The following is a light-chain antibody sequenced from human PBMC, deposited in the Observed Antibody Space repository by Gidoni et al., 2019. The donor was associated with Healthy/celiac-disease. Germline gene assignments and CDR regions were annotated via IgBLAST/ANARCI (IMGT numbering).Light chain of an antibody. J-gene: IGKJ2*01. V-gene: IGKV1-39*01. CDR3: QQSYSTPYT. CDR2: AAS. CDR1: QIISSY. Sequence: DIQMTQSPSSLSASVGDRVTITCRASQIISSYLNWYQQKPGKAPKLLIYAASSLQSGVPSRFSGSGSGTDFTLTSSSLQPEDVATYYCQQSYSTPYTFGQGTKLEIK.